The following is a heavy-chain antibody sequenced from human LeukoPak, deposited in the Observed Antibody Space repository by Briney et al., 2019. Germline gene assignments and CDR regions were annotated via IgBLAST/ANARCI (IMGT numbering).Heavy chain of an antibody. D-gene: IGHD3-22*01. Sequence: SETLSLTCTISSGPISSSSYYWGWIRQPPGKGLEWIADIYYSGSTYYNPSLKSRVSISIDTSNNHFSLRLSSVTAADTALYYCARRHYYDSTGYLDWGQGTLVTVSS. CDR3: ARRHYYDSTGYLD. J-gene: IGHJ1*01. V-gene: IGHV4-39*02. CDR2: IYYSGST. CDR1: SGPISSSSYY.